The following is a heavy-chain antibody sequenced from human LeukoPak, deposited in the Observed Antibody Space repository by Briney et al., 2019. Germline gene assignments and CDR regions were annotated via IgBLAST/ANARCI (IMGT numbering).Heavy chain of an antibody. CDR1: GGSFSGYY. V-gene: IGHV4-34*01. CDR3: ARDGYSGSDAL. CDR2: IYHSGST. Sequence: PSETLSLTCAVYGGSFSGYYWSWVRQPPGEGLEWIGEIYHSGSTNYNPSLKSRVTISVDTSQNQFYLKLSSVTAADTAVYYCARDGYSGSDALWGQGTLVTVSS. D-gene: IGHD5-12*01. J-gene: IGHJ4*02.